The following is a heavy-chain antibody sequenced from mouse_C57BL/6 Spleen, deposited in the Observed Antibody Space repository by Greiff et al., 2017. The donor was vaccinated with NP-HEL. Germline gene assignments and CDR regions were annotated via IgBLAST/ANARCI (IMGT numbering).Heavy chain of an antibody. V-gene: IGHV1-64*01. CDR1: GYTFTSYW. CDR3: ARGYDYDYAMDY. CDR2: IHPNSGST. D-gene: IGHD2-4*01. J-gene: IGHJ4*01. Sequence: QVQLKQPGAELVKPGASVKLSCKASGYTFTSYWMHWVKQRPGQGLEWIGMIHPNSGSTNYNEKFKSKATLTVDKSSSTAYMQLSSLTSEDSAVYYCARGYDYDYAMDYWGQGTSVTVSS.